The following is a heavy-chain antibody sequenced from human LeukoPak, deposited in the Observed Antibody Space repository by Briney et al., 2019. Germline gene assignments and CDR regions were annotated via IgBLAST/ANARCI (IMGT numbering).Heavy chain of an antibody. V-gene: IGHV4-31*03. J-gene: IGHJ5*02. CDR2: IYYSGST. CDR3: ARDNVGDYGDYYNWFDP. Sequence: PSQTLSLTCTVSGGSISSGGYYWSWIRQHPGKGLAWIGYIYYSGSTYYNPSLKSRVTISVDTSKNQFSLKLSSVTAADTAVYYCARDNVGDYGDYYNWFDPWGQGTLVTVSS. CDR1: GGSISSGGYY. D-gene: IGHD4-17*01.